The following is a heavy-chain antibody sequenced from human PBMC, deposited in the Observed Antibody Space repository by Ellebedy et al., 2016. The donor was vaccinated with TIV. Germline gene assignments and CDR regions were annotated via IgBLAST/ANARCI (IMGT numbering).Heavy chain of an antibody. D-gene: IGHD2-8*02. J-gene: IGHJ4*02. Sequence: GESLKISCAASGFTFSTYPMNWVRQAPGKGLEWVSIISANGGTTYYADSVKGRFTISRDNSKHTLFLQMNSLRAEDTAVYFCARRCTDFAFDSWGQGTLVTVSS. V-gene: IGHV3-23*01. CDR1: GFTFSTYP. CDR2: ISANGGTT. CDR3: ARRCTDFAFDS.